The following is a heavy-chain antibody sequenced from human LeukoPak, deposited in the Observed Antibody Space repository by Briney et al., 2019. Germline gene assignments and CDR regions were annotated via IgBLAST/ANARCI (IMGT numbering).Heavy chain of an antibody. V-gene: IGHV1-69*05. CDR2: IIPIFGTA. J-gene: IGHJ3*02. D-gene: IGHD3-10*01. CDR1: GGTFSRYA. CDR3: ARRSRRGVMADAFDI. Sequence: ASVKLSCKASGGTFSRYAISWVRQAPGQWLEWMCGIIPIFGTANYTQKFQGRVTITTDESTSTAYIELSSLRSEDTAVYYCARRSRRGVMADAFDIWGQGTMVTVSS.